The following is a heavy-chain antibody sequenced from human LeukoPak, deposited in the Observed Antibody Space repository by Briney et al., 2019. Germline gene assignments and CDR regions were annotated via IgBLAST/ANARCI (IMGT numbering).Heavy chain of an antibody. Sequence: GGSLRLSCAASGFTFSSYWMSWVRQAPGKGLEWVANIKQDGSEKNYVDSVKGRFTISRDNAKNSLYLQMNSLRAEDMALYYCAKDMAFDGMGSVDTGFDYWGQGTLVTVSS. CDR3: AKDMAFDGMGSVDTGFDY. V-gene: IGHV3-7*03. CDR1: GFTFSSYW. CDR2: IKQDGSEK. J-gene: IGHJ4*02. D-gene: IGHD5-18*01.